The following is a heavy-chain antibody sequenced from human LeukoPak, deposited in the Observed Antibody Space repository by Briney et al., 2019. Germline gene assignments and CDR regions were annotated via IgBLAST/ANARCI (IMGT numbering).Heavy chain of an antibody. CDR2: IYYSGST. CDR1: GGSISSSSYY. V-gene: IGHV4-39*01. J-gene: IGHJ4*02. CDR3: ARVLLWFGELLYFDY. D-gene: IGHD3-10*01. Sequence: SETLSLTCTVSGGSISSSSYYWGWIRQPPGKGPEWIGSIYYSGSTYYNPSLKSRVTISVDTSKNQFSLKLSSVTAADTAVYYCARVLLWFGELLYFDYWGQGTLVTVSS.